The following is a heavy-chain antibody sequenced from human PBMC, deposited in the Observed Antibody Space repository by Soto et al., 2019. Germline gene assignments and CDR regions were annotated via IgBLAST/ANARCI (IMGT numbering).Heavy chain of an antibody. CDR2: ISGSGGST. CDR1: GFTFRSYV. CDR3: AKAHNYDFWSGSDF. D-gene: IGHD3-3*01. V-gene: IGHV3-23*01. J-gene: IGHJ4*02. Sequence: EVQLLESGGGLEQPGGCLRLSCAASGFTFRSYVMNWVRQAPGKGLEWVSGISGSGGSTYYADSVKGRFTISRDNFKNMLYVQMNSLRVEDTAIYYCAKAHNYDFWSGSDFWGQGTLVTVSS.